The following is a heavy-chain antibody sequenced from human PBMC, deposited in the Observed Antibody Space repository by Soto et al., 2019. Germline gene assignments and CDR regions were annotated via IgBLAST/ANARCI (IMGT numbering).Heavy chain of an antibody. V-gene: IGHV3-21*01. D-gene: IGHD6-13*01. CDR1: GFSFSIYS. CDR2: ISSSSSYI. CDR3: ARAFYTQQPLDY. J-gene: IGHJ4*02. Sequence: GGSLRLSVAPSGFSFSIYSMNGVGQAPGKGLEGVSSISSSSSYIYYADSVKGRFTISRDNAKNSLYLQMNSLRAEDTAVYYCARAFYTQQPLDYWGQGTLVTVSS.